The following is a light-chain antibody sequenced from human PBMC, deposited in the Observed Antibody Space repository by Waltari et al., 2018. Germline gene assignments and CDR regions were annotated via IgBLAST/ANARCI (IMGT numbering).Light chain of an antibody. CDR2: EVS. CDR3: CSYAGSSTVV. CDR1: SSDVGSENG. Sequence: QSALTQPDSVSGSAGKSITSSGTGTSSDVGSENGDGWYQQHPAKAPKLMIYEVSKRPSGVSNRFSGSKSGNTASLTISGLQAEDEADYYCCSYAGSSTVVFGGGTKLTVL. J-gene: IGLJ2*01. V-gene: IGLV2-23*02.